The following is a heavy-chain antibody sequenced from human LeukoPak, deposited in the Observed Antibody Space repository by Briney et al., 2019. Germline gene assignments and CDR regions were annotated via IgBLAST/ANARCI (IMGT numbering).Heavy chain of an antibody. Sequence: SETLSLTCTVSGGSISSSSYYWGWIRQPPGKGLEWIGNIYYSGSPYYKPSLKSRLTISPDTSKNQFSLKLTSVTAADTAVYYCTREVRSAWASFDPWGQGTLVIVSS. D-gene: IGHD1-26*01. CDR1: GGSISSSSYY. CDR3: TREVRSAWASFDP. J-gene: IGHJ5*02. V-gene: IGHV4-39*07. CDR2: IYYSGSP.